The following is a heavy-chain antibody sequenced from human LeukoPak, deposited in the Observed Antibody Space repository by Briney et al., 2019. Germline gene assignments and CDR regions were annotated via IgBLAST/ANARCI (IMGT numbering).Heavy chain of an antibody. D-gene: IGHD5-12*01. CDR2: IKGDESEK. V-gene: IGHV3-7*05. J-gene: IGHJ4*02. CDR1: GFTFSSFY. Sequence: PGGSLILSCAASGFTFSSFYMSWVRQAPGKGLEWVANIKGDESEKYYVDSVKGRFTISRDNAKNSLYLQMNSLRAEDTAVYYCAKEGTITAYNFDYWGQGTLVTVSS. CDR3: AKEGTITAYNFDY.